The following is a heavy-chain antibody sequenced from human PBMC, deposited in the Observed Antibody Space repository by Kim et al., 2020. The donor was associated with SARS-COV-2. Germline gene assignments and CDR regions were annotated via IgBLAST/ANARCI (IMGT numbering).Heavy chain of an antibody. D-gene: IGHD2-2*01. J-gene: IGHJ5*02. CDR2: IYYSGST. V-gene: IGHV4-59*13. CDR3: ARGSCSSTSCSDWFDP. Sequence: SETLSLTCTVSGGSISSYYWSWIRQPPGKGLEWIGYIYYSGSTNYNPSLKSRVTISVDTSKNQFSLKLSSVTAADTAVYYCARGSCSSTSCSDWFDPWGQGTLVTVSS. CDR1: GGSISSYY.